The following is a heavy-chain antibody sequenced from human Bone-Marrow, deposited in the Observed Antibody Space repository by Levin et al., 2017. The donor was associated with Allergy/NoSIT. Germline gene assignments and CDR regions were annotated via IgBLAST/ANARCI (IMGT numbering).Heavy chain of an antibody. D-gene: IGHD1-7*01. CDR2: IMWNSARM. CDR1: GFTFNDFA. V-gene: IGHV3-9*01. Sequence: GGSLRLSCEASGFTFNDFAMHWVRQIPGKGLEWVTGIMWNSARMDYADSVKGRFTISRDNAKNSLYLEMNALRVEDTAWYYCVKDRSSVDNWNYGGPFESWGQGTLVTVSS. J-gene: IGHJ4*02. CDR3: VKDRSSVDNWNYGGPFES.